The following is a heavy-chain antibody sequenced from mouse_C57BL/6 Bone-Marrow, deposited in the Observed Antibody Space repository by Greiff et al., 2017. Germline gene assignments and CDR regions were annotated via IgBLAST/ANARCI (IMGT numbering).Heavy chain of an antibody. D-gene: IGHD4-1*01. Sequence: VQLQQPGAELVKPGASVKMSCKASGYTFTSYWITWVKQRPGQGLAWIGDIYPTSGRTNYNEKFKSKAILTVDTSSNTAYIQLSSLTSEDSAVFYCARSGPLGRSFDYWGQGTTLTVSS. J-gene: IGHJ2*01. CDR1: GYTFTSYW. CDR2: IYPTSGRT. V-gene: IGHV1-55*01. CDR3: ARSGPLGRSFDY.